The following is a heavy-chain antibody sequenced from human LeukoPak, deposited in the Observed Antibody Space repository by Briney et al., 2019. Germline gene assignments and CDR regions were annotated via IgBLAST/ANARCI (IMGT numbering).Heavy chain of an antibody. Sequence: ASVTVSCKASGYTFTSYYMHWVRQAPGQGLEWMGIINPSGGSTSYAKKFQGRVTMTRDTSTSTVYMELSSLRSEDTAVYYCARAPNDYGDYGAFDIWGQGTMVTVSS. CDR1: GYTFTSYY. D-gene: IGHD4-17*01. CDR3: ARAPNDYGDYGAFDI. V-gene: IGHV1-46*01. CDR2: INPSGGST. J-gene: IGHJ3*02.